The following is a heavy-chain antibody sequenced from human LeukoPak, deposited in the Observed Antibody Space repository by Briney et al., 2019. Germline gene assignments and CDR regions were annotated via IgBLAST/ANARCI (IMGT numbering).Heavy chain of an antibody. J-gene: IGHJ6*03. CDR1: GGSISSYY. CDR3: ASSKGNYYMDV. Sequence: SETLSLTCTVSGGSISSYYWSWIRQPPGKGLEWIGYIYYSGSTNYNPSLKSRVTISVDTSKNQFSLKLSSVTAADTAVYYCASSKGNYYMDVWGKGTTVTVSS. D-gene: IGHD2/OR15-2a*01. V-gene: IGHV4-59*12. CDR2: IYYSGST.